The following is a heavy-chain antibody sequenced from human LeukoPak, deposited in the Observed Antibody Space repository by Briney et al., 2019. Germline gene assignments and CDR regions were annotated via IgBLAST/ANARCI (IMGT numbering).Heavy chain of an antibody. J-gene: IGHJ4*02. D-gene: IGHD5-18*01. V-gene: IGHV3-48*02. CDR2: ISISSSTI. CDR3: ARLRASVTTPNDY. Sequence: PGGSLRLSCAASGFSLSSYSMNWVRQAPGKGLEWISYISISSSTIYYADSVKGRFTISRDNAQNSLYLQMNSLRDEDTAVYYCARLRASVTTPNDYWGQGTLVTVSS. CDR1: GFSLSSYS.